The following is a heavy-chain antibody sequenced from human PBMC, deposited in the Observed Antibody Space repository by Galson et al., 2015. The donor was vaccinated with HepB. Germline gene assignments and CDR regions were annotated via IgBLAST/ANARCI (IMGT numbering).Heavy chain of an antibody. CDR1: GGTFSSYA. V-gene: IGHV1-69*13. J-gene: IGHJ6*02. D-gene: IGHD3-10*01. CDR3: ARDRSTMVRGVIDRYGMDV. CDR2: IIPIFGIA. Sequence: SVKVSCKASGGTFSSYAISWVRQAPGQGLEWMGGIIPIFGIANYAQKFQGRVTITADESTSTAYMELSSLRSEDTAVYYCARDRSTMVRGVIDRYGMDVWGQGTTVTVSS.